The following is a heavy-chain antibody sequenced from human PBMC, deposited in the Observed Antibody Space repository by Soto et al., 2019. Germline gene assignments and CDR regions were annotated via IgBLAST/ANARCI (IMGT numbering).Heavy chain of an antibody. V-gene: IGHV4-31*03. CDR2: SYYSGST. Sequence: QVQLQESGPGLVKPSQTLSLTCTVSGCSISSGGYYWSWIRQHPGKGLEWSGYSYYSGSTYYNPSPKSRVTISVDSSKNHFSLKLSSVTAAATAVYYCARRAREWLFPPWHSAQNYGMDVWGQGTTVTVSS. CDR3: ARRAREWLFPPWHSAQNYGMDV. J-gene: IGHJ6*02. CDR1: GCSISSGGYY. D-gene: IGHD3-3*01.